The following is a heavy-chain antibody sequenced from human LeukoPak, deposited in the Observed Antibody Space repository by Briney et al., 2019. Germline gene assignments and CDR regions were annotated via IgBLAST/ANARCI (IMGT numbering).Heavy chain of an antibody. Sequence: GGSLRLSCAASGFTFSSYSMNWVRQAPGKWLEWVSSISSSSSYIYYADSVKGRFTISRDNAKNSLYLQMNSLRAEDTAVYYCEREGHSYGTPRHFDYWGKGTLVTVSS. CDR3: EREGHSYGTPRHFDY. J-gene: IGHJ4*02. CDR2: ISSSSSYI. CDR1: GFTFSSYS. D-gene: IGHD5-18*01. V-gene: IGHV3-21*01.